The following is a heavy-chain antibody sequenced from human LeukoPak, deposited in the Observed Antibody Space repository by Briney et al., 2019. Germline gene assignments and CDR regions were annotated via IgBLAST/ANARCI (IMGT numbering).Heavy chain of an antibody. Sequence: PSETLSLTCTVSGGSISSYYWSWIRQPPGKGLEWIGYIYYSGSTNYNPSLKSRVTISVDTSKNQFSLKLSSVTAADTAVYYCASLHYYRGTFDIWGQGTMVTVSS. CDR2: IYYSGST. CDR1: GGSISSYY. J-gene: IGHJ3*02. CDR3: ASLHYYRGTFDI. D-gene: IGHD3-10*01. V-gene: IGHV4-59*01.